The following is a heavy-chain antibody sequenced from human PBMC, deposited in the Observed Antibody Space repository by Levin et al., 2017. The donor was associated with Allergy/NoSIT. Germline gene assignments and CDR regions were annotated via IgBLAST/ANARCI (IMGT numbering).Heavy chain of an antibody. Sequence: GGSLRLSCAASGFTFSSYSMSWVRQAPGKGLEWVSAISGAGDTTYYADSVKGRFSTSRDNSKNTLYLQMSSLRAEDTAIYYCAKEGVRYCIEGLCGWGQGTLVAVSS. CDR2: ISGAGDTT. V-gene: IGHV3-23*01. D-gene: IGHD2-15*01. J-gene: IGHJ4*02. CDR1: GFTFSSYS. CDR3: AKEGVRYCIEGLCG.